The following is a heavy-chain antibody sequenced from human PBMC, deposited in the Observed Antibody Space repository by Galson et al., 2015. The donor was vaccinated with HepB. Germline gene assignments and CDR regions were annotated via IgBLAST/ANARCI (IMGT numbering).Heavy chain of an antibody. D-gene: IGHD1-1*01. V-gene: IGHV3-33*01. J-gene: IGHJ6*02. Sequence: SLRLSCAASGFTFSSYGMHWVRQAPGKGLEWVAVIWYDGSNKYYADSVKGRFTISGDNSKNTLYLQMNSLRAEDTAVYYCARDLGTTYGMDVWGQGTTVTVSS. CDR2: IWYDGSNK. CDR1: GFTFSSYG. CDR3: ARDLGTTYGMDV.